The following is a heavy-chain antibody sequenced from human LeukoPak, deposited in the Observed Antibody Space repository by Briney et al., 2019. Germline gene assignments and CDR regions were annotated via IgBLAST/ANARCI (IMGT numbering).Heavy chain of an antibody. CDR1: GSTFDDYA. V-gene: IGHV3-9*03. CDR3: AKDNTVNAFDI. D-gene: IGHD4-17*01. CDR2: ISWNSGSI. J-gene: IGHJ3*02. Sequence: GRSLRLSCAASGSTFDDYAMHWVRQAPGKGLEWVSGISWNSGSIGYADSVKGRFTISRDNAKNSLYLQMNSLRAEDMALYYCAKDNTVNAFDIWGQGTMVTVSS.